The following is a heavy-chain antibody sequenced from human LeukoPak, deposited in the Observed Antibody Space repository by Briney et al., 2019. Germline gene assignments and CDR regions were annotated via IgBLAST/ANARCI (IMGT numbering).Heavy chain of an antibody. CDR1: GYTFTSYG. V-gene: IGHV1-18*01. CDR3: ARARVPAVPAGMDV. CDR2: ISAYNGNT. J-gene: IGHJ6*02. Sequence: ASVKVSCKASGYTFTSYGISWVRQAPGQGLEWMGWISAYNGNTNYAQKLQGRVTMTTDTSTSTAYMELRSLRSDDTAVYYRARARVPAVPAGMDVWGQGTTVTVSS. D-gene: IGHD2-2*01.